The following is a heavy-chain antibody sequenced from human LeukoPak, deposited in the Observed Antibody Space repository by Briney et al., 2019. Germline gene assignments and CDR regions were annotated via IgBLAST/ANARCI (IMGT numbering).Heavy chain of an antibody. J-gene: IGHJ4*02. CDR3: AKGGMGTTYFDY. CDR2: LSDNGDST. D-gene: IGHD4-11*01. CDR1: GFTFSSYG. Sequence: PGRSLRLSCAASGFTFSSYGMHWVRQAPGRGLEWVSTLSDNGDSTYYAHSVKGRFTISRDNSKNTLYLQMNSLRADDTAVYYCAKGGMGTTYFDYWGRGTLVTVSS. V-gene: IGHV3-23*01.